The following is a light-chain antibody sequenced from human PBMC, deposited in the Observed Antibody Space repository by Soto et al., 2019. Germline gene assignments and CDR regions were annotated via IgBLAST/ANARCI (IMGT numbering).Light chain of an antibody. CDR3: CSYAGSSNFSV. Sequence: QSVLTQPASVSGSPGQSITISCTGTSSDVGSYNLVSWYQQHPGKAPKLMIYEGSKRPSGVSNRFSGSKSGNTASLTISGLQPEDEADYYCCSYAGSSNFSVSGTGTKVTX. CDR1: SSDVGSYNL. CDR2: EGS. J-gene: IGLJ1*01. V-gene: IGLV2-23*01.